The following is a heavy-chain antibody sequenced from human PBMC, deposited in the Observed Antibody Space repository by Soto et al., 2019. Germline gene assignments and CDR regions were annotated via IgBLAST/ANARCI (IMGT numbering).Heavy chain of an antibody. Sequence: EVQLVESGGGLVQPGGSLRLSCAASGFTFSSYWMSWVRQAPGKGLEWVANIKQDGSEKYYVDSVKGRFTISRDNAKNSLYLQMNSLRAEDTAVYYCARDPRIVVVTGHDAFDIWGQGTMVTVSS. CDR3: ARDPRIVVVTGHDAFDI. V-gene: IGHV3-7*01. CDR2: IKQDGSEK. CDR1: GFTFSSYW. J-gene: IGHJ3*02. D-gene: IGHD3-22*01.